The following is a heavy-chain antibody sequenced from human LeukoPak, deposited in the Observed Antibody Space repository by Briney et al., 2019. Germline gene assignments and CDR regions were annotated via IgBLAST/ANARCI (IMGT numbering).Heavy chain of an antibody. Sequence: GGSLRLSCVASGFTFSSYWMSWVRQAPGKGLEWVANIKQDGSEKYYVDSVKGRFTISRDNAKNSLYLQMNSLRAEDTAVYHCARDYWSEIVLEPAFDYWGQGTLVTVSS. CDR1: GFTFSSYW. CDR3: ARDYWSEIVLEPAFDY. CDR2: IKQDGSEK. V-gene: IGHV3-7*01. D-gene: IGHD2-8*01. J-gene: IGHJ4*02.